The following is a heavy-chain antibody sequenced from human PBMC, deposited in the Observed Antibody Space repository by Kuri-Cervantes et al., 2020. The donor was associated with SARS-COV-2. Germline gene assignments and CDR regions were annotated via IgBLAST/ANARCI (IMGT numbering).Heavy chain of an antibody. CDR2: IYPADSDT. CDR1: GYSFTNYW. Sequence: KVSCKGSGYSFTNYWIGWVRQMPGKGPEWMGIIYPADSDTRYSPSFQVQVTITADKSISTAFLQWSSLQASDTAMYYCARRASGDQVDSYYMDVWGKGTTVTVSS. CDR3: ARRASGDQVDSYYMDV. V-gene: IGHV5-51*01. J-gene: IGHJ6*03. D-gene: IGHD4-17*01.